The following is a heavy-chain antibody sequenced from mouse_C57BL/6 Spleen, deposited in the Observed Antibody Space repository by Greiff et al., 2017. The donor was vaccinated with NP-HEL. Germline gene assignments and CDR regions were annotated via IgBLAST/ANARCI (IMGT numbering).Heavy chain of an antibody. CDR1: GFTFSSYG. CDR2: ISSGGSYT. J-gene: IGHJ4*01. V-gene: IGHV5-6*01. Sequence: EVQRVESGGDLGKPGGSLKLSCAASGFTFSSYGMSWVRQTPDKRLEWVATISSGGSYTYYPDSVKGRFTISRDNAKNTLYLQMSSLKSEDTAMYYCARHGDYYAMDYWGQGTSVTVSS. CDR3: ARHGDYYAMDY.